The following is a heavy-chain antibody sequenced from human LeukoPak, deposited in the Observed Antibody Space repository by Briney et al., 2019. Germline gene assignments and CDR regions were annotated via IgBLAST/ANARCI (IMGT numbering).Heavy chain of an antibody. J-gene: IGHJ4*02. CDR3: ARDTKGGYFDL. CDR1: GFTFNTYW. Sequence: GGSLRLSCAAYGFTFNTYWMSWVRQAPGKGLEWLANIKEEGTRDYYVESVKGRFTISKDNAKTSLYLQLSSLRAEDTAVYYCARDTKGGYFDLWGQGTLVTVSS. V-gene: IGHV3-7*01. CDR2: IKEEGTRD.